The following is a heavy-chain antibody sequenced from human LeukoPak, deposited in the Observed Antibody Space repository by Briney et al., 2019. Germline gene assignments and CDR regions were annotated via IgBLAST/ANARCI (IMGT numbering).Heavy chain of an antibody. Sequence: GGSLRLSCAASGFTFSSYAMLWVRQAPGKGLEWVAVISYDGSNKYYADSVKGRFTISRDNSKNTLYLQMNSLRAEDTAVYYCARDPYYYDSSGYYYWGQGTLVTVSS. CDR3: ARDPYYYDSSGYYY. J-gene: IGHJ4*02. V-gene: IGHV3-30-3*01. CDR1: GFTFSSYA. CDR2: ISYDGSNK. D-gene: IGHD3-22*01.